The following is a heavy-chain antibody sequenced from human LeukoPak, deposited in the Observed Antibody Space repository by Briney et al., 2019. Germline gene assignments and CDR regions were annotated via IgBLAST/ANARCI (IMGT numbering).Heavy chain of an antibody. J-gene: IGHJ4*02. CDR1: GGSITSNY. CDR3: AKYVWGSYPTFEDY. D-gene: IGHD3-16*02. V-gene: IGHV4-4*07. CDR2: VSTTGTT. Sequence: PSESLSLTCTVSGGSITSNYWSWIRQPAGKGLEWIGRVSTTGTTNYNPSLKSRVTISVDTSKNQFSLKLSSVTAADTAVYYCAKYVWGSYPTFEDYWGQGTLVTVSS.